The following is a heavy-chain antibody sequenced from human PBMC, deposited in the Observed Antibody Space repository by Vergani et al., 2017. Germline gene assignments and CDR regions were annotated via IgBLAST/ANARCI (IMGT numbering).Heavy chain of an antibody. J-gene: IGHJ4*02. V-gene: IGHV1-2*02. Sequence: QVQLLQSGAEVKKPGASLTVSCKASGYTFTGYYMHWVRQAPGQGLEWMGWINPNSGATNYAQKFQGRVTMTRDTPISTAYMELSRLRSEDTAVYYCARFLHPLYGSGSSPLPNDYWGQGTLVTVSS. D-gene: IGHD3-10*01. CDR1: GYTFTGYY. CDR2: INPNSGAT. CDR3: ARFLHPLYGSGSSPLPNDY.